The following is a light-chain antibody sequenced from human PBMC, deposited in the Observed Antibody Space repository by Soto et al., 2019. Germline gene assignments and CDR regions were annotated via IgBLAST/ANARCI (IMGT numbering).Light chain of an antibody. CDR3: REDSRSST. V-gene: IGKV3-20*01. J-gene: IGKJ1*01. CDR2: GAS. Sequence: EIVLTQSPGTLSLSPGERATLSCRASQSVSNNYLAWYQQKPGQAPRLLIYGASNRATGIPDRFSGSGSGTDFTLTISRLELEDFAVYYCREDSRSSTFGQGAVVDIK. CDR1: QSVSNNY.